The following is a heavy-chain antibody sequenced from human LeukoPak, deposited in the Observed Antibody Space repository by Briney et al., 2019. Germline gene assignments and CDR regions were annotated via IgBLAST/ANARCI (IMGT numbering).Heavy chain of an antibody. CDR1: GFTFSSYA. CDR3: ARDKIVGPTTLDY. V-gene: IGHV3-30*04. CDR2: ISYDGSNK. Sequence: GRSLRLSCAASGFTFSSYAMHWVRQAPGNGLEWVAVISYDGSNKYYADSVKGRFTISRDNSKNTLYLQMNSLRAEDTAVYYCARDKIVGPTTLDYWGQGTLVTVSS. D-gene: IGHD1-26*01. J-gene: IGHJ4*02.